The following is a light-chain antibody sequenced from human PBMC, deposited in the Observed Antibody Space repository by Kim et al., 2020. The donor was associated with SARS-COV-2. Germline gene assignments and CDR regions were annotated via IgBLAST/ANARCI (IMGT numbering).Light chain of an antibody. CDR1: TIDTKT. Sequence: PGHTATITGGGNTIDTKTVTWYQQRPGQVPILVIYYDRDRPSGIPERFSGSNSGDTATLTITRVEAGDEADYYCQVWDSDTDHRVFGPGTKVTVL. V-gene: IGLV3-21*04. CDR2: YDR. CDR3: QVWDSDTDHRV. J-gene: IGLJ1*01.